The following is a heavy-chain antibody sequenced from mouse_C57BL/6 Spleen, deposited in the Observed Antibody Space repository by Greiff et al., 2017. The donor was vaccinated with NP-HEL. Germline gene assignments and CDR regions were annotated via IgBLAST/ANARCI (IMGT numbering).Heavy chain of an antibody. V-gene: IGHV1-50*01. CDR1: GYTFTSYW. Sequence: VQLQQPGAELVKPGASVKLSCKASGYTFTSYWMQWVKQRPGQGLEWIGEIDPSDSYTNYNQKFKGKATLTVDPSSSTAYMQLSSLTSEDSAVYYCARHPLFAYWGHGTLVTVSA. J-gene: IGHJ3*01. CDR2: IDPSDSYT. CDR3: ARHPLFAY.